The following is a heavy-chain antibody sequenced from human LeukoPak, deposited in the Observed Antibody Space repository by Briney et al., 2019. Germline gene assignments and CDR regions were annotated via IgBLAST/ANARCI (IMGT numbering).Heavy chain of an antibody. V-gene: IGHV3-64D*09. J-gene: IGHJ4*02. Sequence: GGSLRLSCSASGFIFSNYAMHWVRQAPGERLEYVSAITANGGGTYYADSVRGRFTISRDNSRDTLYLQMNSLRPEDTAMYYCAKATPHFFDFWGQGMLVTVSS. CDR1: GFIFSNYA. CDR3: AKATPHFFDF. D-gene: IGHD5-24*01. CDR2: ITANGGGT.